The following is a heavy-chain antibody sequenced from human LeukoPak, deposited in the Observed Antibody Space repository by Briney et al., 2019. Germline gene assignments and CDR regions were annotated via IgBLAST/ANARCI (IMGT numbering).Heavy chain of an antibody. CDR1: GGSFSGYY. J-gene: IGHJ4*02. Sequence: SETLSLTCAVYGGSFSGYYWSWIRQHPGKGLEWIGYIYYSGSTYYNPSLKSRVTISVDTSKNQFSLKLSSVTAADTAVYYCARGMYGGSYFDYWGQGTLVTVSS. D-gene: IGHD4-23*01. CDR3: ARGMYGGSYFDY. CDR2: IYYSGST. V-gene: IGHV4-31*11.